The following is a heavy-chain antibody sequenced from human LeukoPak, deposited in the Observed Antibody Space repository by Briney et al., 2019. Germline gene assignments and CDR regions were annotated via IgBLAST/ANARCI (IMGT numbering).Heavy chain of an antibody. D-gene: IGHD6-13*01. CDR1: GFTVSSNY. Sequence: GGSLRLSCAASGFTVSSNYMSWVRQAPGQGLDWVSVIYSGGSTYYADSVKGRFTISRDNSKNTLYLQMNSLRAEDTAVYYCARDLTGEQQLVTQHWGQGTLVTVSS. CDR3: ARDLTGEQQLVTQH. V-gene: IGHV3-53*01. J-gene: IGHJ1*01. CDR2: IYSGGST.